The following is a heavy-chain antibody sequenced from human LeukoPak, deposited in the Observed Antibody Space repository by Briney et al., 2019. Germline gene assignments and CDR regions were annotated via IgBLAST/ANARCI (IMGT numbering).Heavy chain of an antibody. CDR3: ARDRVPWFYDSSGYYSSDYYYGRDV. D-gene: IGHD3-22*01. J-gene: IGHJ6*02. Sequence: ASVKVSCKASGYTFTSYGISMVRQAPGQGLEWMGWISTYNGDTNYAQKFQGRVTMTTDTSTSTAYMELRSLRSDDTAVYYCARDRVPWFYDSSGYYSSDYYYGRDVWGQGTTVSVSS. CDR1: GYTFTSYG. V-gene: IGHV1-18*01. CDR2: ISTYNGDT.